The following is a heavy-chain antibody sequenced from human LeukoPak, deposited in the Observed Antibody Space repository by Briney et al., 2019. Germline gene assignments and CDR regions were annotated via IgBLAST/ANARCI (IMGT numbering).Heavy chain of an antibody. CDR1: GGSISSYY. CDR3: ARGLTYYFDSSGYYVTDAFDI. Sequence: PSEALSLTCTVSGGSISSYYWSWIRQPPGKGLEWIGYIYYSGSTNYNPSLKSRVTISVDTSKNQFSLKLTSVTAADTAVYYCARGLTYYFDSSGYYVTDAFDIWGQGTMVTVSS. CDR2: IYYSGST. D-gene: IGHD3-22*01. V-gene: IGHV4-59*01. J-gene: IGHJ3*02.